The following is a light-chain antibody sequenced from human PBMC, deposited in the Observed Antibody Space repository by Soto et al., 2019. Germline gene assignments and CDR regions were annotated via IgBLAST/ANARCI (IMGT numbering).Light chain of an antibody. Sequence: QSALTQPRSVSGSPGQSVTISCTGTSSDFGGYNYVSWYQHHPGKAPKLMIYDVSERPPGVPDRFSGSKSGNTASLTISGLQPEDEDDYYCCSHAGTFYVFGTGTKVTVL. J-gene: IGLJ1*01. CDR2: DVS. V-gene: IGLV2-11*01. CDR3: CSHAGTFYV. CDR1: SSDFGGYNY.